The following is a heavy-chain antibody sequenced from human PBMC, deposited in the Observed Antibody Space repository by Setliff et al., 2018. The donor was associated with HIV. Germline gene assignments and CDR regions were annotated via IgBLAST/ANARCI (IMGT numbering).Heavy chain of an antibody. V-gene: IGHV3-74*03. J-gene: IGHJ4*02. CDR3: VRVAGFSSSWFGY. D-gene: IGHD6-13*01. Sequence: PGGSLRLSCAASGFTFSNYWMHWVRQAPGKGLEWDSRINSDGGISEHADAVKGRLTISRDNARNTLYLEMNSLRVEDTAVYYCVRVAGFSSSWFGYWGQGTLVTVPS. CDR2: INSDGGIS. CDR1: GFTFSNYW.